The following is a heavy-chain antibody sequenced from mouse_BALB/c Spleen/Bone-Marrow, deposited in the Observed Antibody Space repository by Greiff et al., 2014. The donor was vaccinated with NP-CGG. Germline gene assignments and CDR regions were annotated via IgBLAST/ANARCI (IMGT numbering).Heavy chain of an antibody. CDR3: ASYYRYDRRFAY. D-gene: IGHD2-14*01. V-gene: IGHV14-3*02. CDR2: IDPANGNT. J-gene: IGHJ3*01. CDR1: GFNIKDTY. Sequence: EVQRVESGGELVKPGASVKLSCTASGFNIKDTYMHWVKQRPEQGLEWIGRIDPANGNTKYDPKFQGKATITADTSSNTAYLQLSSLTSEDTAVYYCASYYRYDRRFAYWGQGTLVTVSA.